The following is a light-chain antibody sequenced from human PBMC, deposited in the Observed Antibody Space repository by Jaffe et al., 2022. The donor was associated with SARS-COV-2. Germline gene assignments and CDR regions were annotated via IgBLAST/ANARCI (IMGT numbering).Light chain of an antibody. CDR3: ATWDDSLNGV. CDR2: SNN. V-gene: IGLV1-44*01. J-gene: IGLJ2*01. CDR1: SSNIGSNA. Sequence: QSVLTQPPSASATPGQRVTISCSGSSSNIGSNAVNWYQQLPGTAPKLLIYSNNQRPSGVPDRFSGSKSGTSAFLAISGLQSEDEADYYCATWDDSLNGVFGGGTKLTVL.